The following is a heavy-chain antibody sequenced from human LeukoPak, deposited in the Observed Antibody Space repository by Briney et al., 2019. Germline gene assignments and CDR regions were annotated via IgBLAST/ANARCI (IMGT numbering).Heavy chain of an antibody. D-gene: IGHD3-16*02. V-gene: IGHV1-69*05. CDR1: GGTFSSYA. CDR3: ARDSGVWGSYRTSAFDI. J-gene: IGHJ3*02. Sequence: ASVKVSFKASGGTFSSYAISWVRQAPGQGLEWMGGIIPIFGTANYAQKFQGRVTITTDESTSTAYMEPSSLRSEDTAVYYCARDSGVWGSYRTSAFDIWGQGTMVTVSS. CDR2: IIPIFGTA.